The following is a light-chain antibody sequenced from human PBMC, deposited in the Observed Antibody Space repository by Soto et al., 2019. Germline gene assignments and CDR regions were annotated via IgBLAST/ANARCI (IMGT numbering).Light chain of an antibody. Sequence: EIVLTQSPATLSVSPGERATLSCRASQSVSSNLAWYQQKPGQAPRLLIYGASTRAPGTPARFSGSGSGTDFTLTISSLEPEDFAVYYCQQRSNWPITFGQGNDWR. CDR3: QQRSNWPIT. CDR2: GAS. CDR1: QSVSSN. V-gene: IGKV3-11*01. J-gene: IGKJ5*01.